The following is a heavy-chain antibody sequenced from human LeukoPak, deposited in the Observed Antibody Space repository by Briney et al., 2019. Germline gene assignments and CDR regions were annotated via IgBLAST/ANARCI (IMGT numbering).Heavy chain of an antibody. V-gene: IGHV3-66*01. CDR2: IYSGGST. J-gene: IGHJ1*01. Sequence: GGSLRLSCAASGFTVSSNYMSWVRQAPGKGLEWVSVIYSGGSTYYADSVEGRFTISRDNSKNALYLQMNSLRAEDTAVYYCANYCSGGSCYSALGYFQHWGQGTLVTVSS. CDR3: ANYCSGGSCYSALGYFQH. CDR1: GFTVSSNY. D-gene: IGHD2-15*01.